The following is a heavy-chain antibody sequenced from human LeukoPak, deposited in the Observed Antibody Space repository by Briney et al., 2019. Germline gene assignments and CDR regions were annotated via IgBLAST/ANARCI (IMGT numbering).Heavy chain of an antibody. V-gene: IGHV3-23*01. CDR2: ISGSGGST. J-gene: IGHJ5*02. D-gene: IGHD2-2*01. Sequence: PGGSLRLSCAASGFTFSSYAMSWVRQAPGKGLEWVSAISGSGGSTYYADSVKGRFTISRDNSKNTLYLQMNSLRAEDTAVYYSAKGYIVVVPAASLTYNWFDPWGQGTLVTVSS. CDR1: GFTFSSYA. CDR3: AKGYIVVVPAASLTYNWFDP.